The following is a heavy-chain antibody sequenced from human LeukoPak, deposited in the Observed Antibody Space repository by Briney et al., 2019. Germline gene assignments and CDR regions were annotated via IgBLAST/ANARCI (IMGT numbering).Heavy chain of an antibody. CDR1: GGSISSYY. V-gene: IGHV4-59*01. CDR2: IYYSGST. J-gene: IGHJ5*02. Sequence: SETLSLTCTVSGGSISSYYWSWIRQPPGNGLEWIGYIYYSGSTNYNPSLKSRVTISVDTSKNQFSLKLSSVTAADTAVYYCARGGSGWYPVDWFDPWGQGTLVTVSS. CDR3: ARGGSGWYPVDWFDP. D-gene: IGHD6-19*01.